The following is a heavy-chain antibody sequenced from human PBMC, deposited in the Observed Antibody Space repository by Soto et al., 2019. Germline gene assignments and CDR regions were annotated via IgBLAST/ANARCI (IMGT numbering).Heavy chain of an antibody. CDR1: GGTFSSYA. CDR3: ARSRATAMTYYYYGMDV. V-gene: IGHV1-69*01. J-gene: IGHJ6*02. CDR2: IIPIFGTA. Sequence: QVQLVQSGAEVKKPGSSVKVSCKASGGTFSSYAISWVRQAPGQGLEWMGGIIPIFGTANYAQKFQGRVTITADESTITAYMELSSLRSEDTAVYYCARSRATAMTYYYYGMDVWGQGTTVTVSS. D-gene: IGHD5-18*01.